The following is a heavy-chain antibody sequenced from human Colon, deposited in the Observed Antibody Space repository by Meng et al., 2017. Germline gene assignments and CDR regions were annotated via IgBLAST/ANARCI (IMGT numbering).Heavy chain of an antibody. CDR3: ASFPPPGKQWLVTDY. J-gene: IGHJ4*02. D-gene: IGHD6-19*01. CDR1: GGSISSSNW. CDR2: IYHSGST. Sequence: EGSCPGLVKPSGTRSLPCAVSGGSISSSNWWSWVRQPPGKGLEWIGEIYHSGSTNYNPSLKSRVTISVDKSKNQFSLKLSSVTAADTAVYYCASFPPPGKQWLVTDYWGQGTLVTVSS. V-gene: IGHV4-4*02.